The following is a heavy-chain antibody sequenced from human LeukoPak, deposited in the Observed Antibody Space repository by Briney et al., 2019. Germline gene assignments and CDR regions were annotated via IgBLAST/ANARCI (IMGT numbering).Heavy chain of an antibody. Sequence: GGSLRLSCAASGFTFSSYAMHWVRQAPGKGLEWVAVISYDGSNKYYADSVKGRFTISRDNSKNTLYLQMNSLRAEDTAVYYCARDDSGYSYGQLHDAFDIWGQGTMVTVSS. CDR3: ARDDSGYSYGQLHDAFDI. V-gene: IGHV3-30-3*01. D-gene: IGHD5-18*01. CDR2: ISYDGSNK. J-gene: IGHJ3*02. CDR1: GFTFSSYA.